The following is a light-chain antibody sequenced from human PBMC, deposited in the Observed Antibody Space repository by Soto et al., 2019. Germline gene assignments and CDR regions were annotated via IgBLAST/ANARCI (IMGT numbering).Light chain of an antibody. CDR3: CSYAFTYV. V-gene: IGLV2-23*01. CDR2: EDS. Sequence: QSALTQPASVSGSPGQSITISCTGTNNDVGTSNLVSWYQQHPGKAPKLIIYEDSKRPSGVSYRFSGSKSGDTASLTISGLQAEDEADYFCCSYAFTYVFGTGTQLTVL. CDR1: NNDVGTSNL. J-gene: IGLJ1*01.